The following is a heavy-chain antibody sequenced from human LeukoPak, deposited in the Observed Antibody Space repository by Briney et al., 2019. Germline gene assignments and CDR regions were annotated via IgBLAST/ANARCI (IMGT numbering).Heavy chain of an antibody. CDR1: GGSISSYY. D-gene: IGHD1-26*01. CDR2: IYYSGST. CDR3: ARTVSGDYYGMDV. Sequence: PSETLSLTCTVSGGSISSYYWSWIRQPPGKGLEWIGYIYYSGSTNYNPSLKSRVTMSVDTSKDQFSLRLISVTAADTAVYYCARTVSGDYYGMDVWGQGTTVTVSS. V-gene: IGHV4-59*08. J-gene: IGHJ6*02.